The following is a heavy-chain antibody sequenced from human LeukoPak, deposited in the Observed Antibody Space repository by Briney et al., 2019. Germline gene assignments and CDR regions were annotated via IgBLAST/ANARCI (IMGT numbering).Heavy chain of an antibody. CDR1: GFTVSSNY. J-gene: IGHJ6*02. CDR2: IYSGGST. Sequence: GGSLRLSCAASGFTVSSNYMSWVRQAPGKGLEWVSVIYSGGSTYYADSVKGRFTISRDNSKNTLYLQMNSLRAEDTAVYYCAKYSSGWYPNYYGMDVWGQGTTVTVSS. CDR3: AKYSSGWYPNYYGMDV. D-gene: IGHD6-19*01. V-gene: IGHV3-53*01.